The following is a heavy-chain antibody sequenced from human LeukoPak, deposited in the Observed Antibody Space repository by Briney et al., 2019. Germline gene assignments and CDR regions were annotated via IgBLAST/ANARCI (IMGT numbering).Heavy chain of an antibody. V-gene: IGHV1-18*01. D-gene: IGHD5-18*01. CDR3: ARSTAMVYHFDY. CDR2: ISAHNGNT. CDR1: GYTFTSYG. J-gene: IGHJ4*02. Sequence: ASVKVSCKASGYTFTSYGISWVRQAPGQGLEWMGWISAHNGNTNYAQKLQGRVTMTTDTSTSTAYMELRSLRSDDTAVYYCARSTAMVYHFDYWGQGTLVTVSS.